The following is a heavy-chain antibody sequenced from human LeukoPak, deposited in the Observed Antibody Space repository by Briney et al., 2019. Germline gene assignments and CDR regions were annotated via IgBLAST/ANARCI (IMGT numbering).Heavy chain of an antibody. CDR3: ARGSSTYHY. J-gene: IGHJ4*02. V-gene: IGHV4-61*01. CDR1: GGSISSSTYY. CDR2: IYYSGST. D-gene: IGHD6-13*01. Sequence: PSETLSLTCSVSGGSISSSTYYWSWIRQSPGKGLEWIGYIYYSGSTDYNPSLKSRVTISVDTSKNQFSLKLSSVTAADTAVYYCARGSSTYHYWGQGTLVTVSS.